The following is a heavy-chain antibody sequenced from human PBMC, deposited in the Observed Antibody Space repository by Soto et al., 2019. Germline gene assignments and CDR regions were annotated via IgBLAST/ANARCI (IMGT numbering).Heavy chain of an antibody. CDR3: ARDPTPDY. V-gene: IGHV3-30-3*01. CDR2: ISYDGSNK. CDR1: GFTFSSYA. Sequence: PGGSLRLSCAASGFTFSSYAMHWVRQAPGKGLEWVAVISYDGSNKYCADSVKGRFTISRDNAKNTLYLQMNSLRAEDTAVYYCARDPTPDYWGQGTLVTVSS. J-gene: IGHJ4*02.